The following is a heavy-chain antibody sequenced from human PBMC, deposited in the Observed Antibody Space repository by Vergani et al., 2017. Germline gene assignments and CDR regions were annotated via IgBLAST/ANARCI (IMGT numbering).Heavy chain of an antibody. CDR1: GFTFSSYA. CDR2: ISGSGGST. J-gene: IGHJ4*02. V-gene: IGHV3-23*01. Sequence: EVQLLESGGGLVQPGGSLRLSCAASGFTFSSYAMSWVRQAPGKGLEWVSAISGSGGSTYYADSVNGRFTSSRDNSKKTLYLQMNSLRAEDTAVYYCSKDPQRGQQRVDVWGQGTLVTVSS. CDR3: SKDPQRGQQRVDV. D-gene: IGHD6-13*01.